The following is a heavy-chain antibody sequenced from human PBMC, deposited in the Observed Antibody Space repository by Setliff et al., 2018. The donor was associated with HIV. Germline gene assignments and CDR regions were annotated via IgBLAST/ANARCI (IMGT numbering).Heavy chain of an antibody. Sequence: SETLSLTCAVSGYSISSGFYWTWIRQPPWKGLEWIGEINNSGSINYNPSLKSRFTISVDTSKNQFSLKLSSVTAADTAVYYCARRAYYDSSGYFNPPTNHFDYWGQGTLVTVSS. V-gene: IGHV4-34*01. D-gene: IGHD3-22*01. CDR3: ARRAYYDSSGYFNPPTNHFDY. CDR1: GYSISSGFY. CDR2: INNSGSI. J-gene: IGHJ4*02.